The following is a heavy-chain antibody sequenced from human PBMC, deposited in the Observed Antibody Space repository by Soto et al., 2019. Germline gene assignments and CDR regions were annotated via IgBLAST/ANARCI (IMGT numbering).Heavy chain of an antibody. Sequence: QVQLVESGGGVVQPGRSLRLSCAASGFTFSSYGMHWVRQAPGKGLEWVAVISYDGSNKYYADSVKGRFTISRDNSKYTLYLQMNSLRAEDTAVYCCAKDEGAYSGSSGADYWGQGTLVTVSS. D-gene: IGHD1-26*01. CDR3: AKDEGAYSGSSGADY. V-gene: IGHV3-30*18. J-gene: IGHJ4*02. CDR1: GFTFSSYG. CDR2: ISYDGSNK.